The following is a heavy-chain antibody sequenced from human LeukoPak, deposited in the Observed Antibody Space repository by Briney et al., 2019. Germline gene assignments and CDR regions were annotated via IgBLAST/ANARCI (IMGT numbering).Heavy chain of an antibody. Sequence: GGSLRLSCAASGFTFSSYAMSWVRQAPGKGLEWVSAISGSGGSTYYADSVKGRFTISRDNSKNTLYLQMNSLRAEDTAVYYCAKSPTYYYGSGSYYKTLYYYYYMDVWGKGTTVTVSS. CDR2: ISGSGGST. J-gene: IGHJ6*03. V-gene: IGHV3-23*01. CDR1: GFTFSSYA. CDR3: AKSPTYYYGSGSYYKTLYYYYYMDV. D-gene: IGHD3-10*01.